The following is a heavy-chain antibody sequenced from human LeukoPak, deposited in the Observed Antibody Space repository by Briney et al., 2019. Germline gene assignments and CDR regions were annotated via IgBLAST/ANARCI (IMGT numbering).Heavy chain of an antibody. D-gene: IGHD3-22*01. V-gene: IGHV4-4*09. J-gene: IGHJ4*02. CDR1: GGSISSYY. CDR2: IYTTGST. CDR3: ARGRNYYDSSGYYKLYYFDY. Sequence: ASETLSLTCTVSGGSISSYYWSWIRQPPGKGLEWIGYIYTTGSTDYNPSLKSRVTISVDTSKNPLSLHLSSVTAADTAVYYCARGRNYYDSSGYYKLYYFDYWGQGTLVTVSS.